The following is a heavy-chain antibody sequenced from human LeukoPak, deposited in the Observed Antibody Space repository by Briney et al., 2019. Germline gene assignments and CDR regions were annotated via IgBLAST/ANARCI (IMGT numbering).Heavy chain of an antibody. V-gene: IGHV1-8*01. CDR1: GYTFTSYD. Sequence: ASVKVSCKASGYTFTSYDINWVRQATGQGLEWMGWMNPNSGNTGYAQKFQGRVTMTRNTSISTAYMELSSLRSEDTAVYHCARGSIAAAGNYYYYGMDVWGQGTTVTVSS. D-gene: IGHD6-13*01. CDR2: MNPNSGNT. J-gene: IGHJ6*02. CDR3: ARGSIAAAGNYYYYGMDV.